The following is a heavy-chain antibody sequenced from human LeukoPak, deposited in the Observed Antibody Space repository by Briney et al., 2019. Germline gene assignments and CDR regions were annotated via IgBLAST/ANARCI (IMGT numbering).Heavy chain of an antibody. CDR1: GGSISSSSYY. V-gene: IGHV4-61*02. CDR2: IYTSGST. J-gene: IGHJ3*02. D-gene: IGHD3-3*01. CDR3: ATADDFWSGYYPDAFDI. Sequence: SETLSLTCTVSGGSISSSSYYWSWIRQPAGKGLEWIGRIYTSGSTNYNPSLKSRVTMSVDTSKNQFSLKLSSVTAADTAVYYCATADDFWSGYYPDAFDIWGQGTMVTVSS.